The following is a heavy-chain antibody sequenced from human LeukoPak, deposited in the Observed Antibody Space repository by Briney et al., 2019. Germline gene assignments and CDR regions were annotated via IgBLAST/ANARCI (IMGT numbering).Heavy chain of an antibody. CDR3: ARDRSTVTTWVDY. J-gene: IGHJ4*02. V-gene: IGHV3-66*01. CDR2: IYSAGTT. CDR1: GMTVSSDY. Sequence: GGSLRLSCAASGMTVSSDYMSWVRQAPGKGLEWVSVIYSAGTTYYADSVKGRFTISRDNAENSLYLQMNSLRAEDTAVYYCARDRSTVTTWVDYWGQGTLVTVSS. D-gene: IGHD4-17*01.